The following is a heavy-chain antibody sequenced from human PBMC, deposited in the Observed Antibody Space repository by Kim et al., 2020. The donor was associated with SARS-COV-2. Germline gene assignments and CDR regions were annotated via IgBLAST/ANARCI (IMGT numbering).Heavy chain of an antibody. CDR3: SRRAPYYYGSGSYYGGFRFALYYFDY. J-gene: IGHJ4*02. D-gene: IGHD3-10*01. CDR2: INHSGST. Sequence: SETLSLTCAVYGGSFSGYYWSWIRQPPGKGLEWIGEINHSGSTNYNPSLKSRVTISVDTSKNQFSLKLSSVTAADTAVYYCSRRAPYYYGSGSYYGGFRFALYYFDYWGQRTLVTVSS. CDR1: GGSFSGYY. V-gene: IGHV4-34*01.